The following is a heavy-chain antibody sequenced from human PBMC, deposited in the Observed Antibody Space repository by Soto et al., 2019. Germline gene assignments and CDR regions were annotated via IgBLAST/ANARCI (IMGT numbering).Heavy chain of an antibody. Sequence: HPGGSLRLSCAASGFTFISYWIHWVRQAPGRGLVWVSRINSDGSTTNYADSVKGRFTISRDNAKNTLYLQMNSLRVEDTAVYYCARGDTAMAFDYWGQGTLVTVS. CDR1: GFTFISYW. D-gene: IGHD5-18*01. CDR2: INSDGSTT. V-gene: IGHV3-74*01. J-gene: IGHJ4*02. CDR3: ARGDTAMAFDY.